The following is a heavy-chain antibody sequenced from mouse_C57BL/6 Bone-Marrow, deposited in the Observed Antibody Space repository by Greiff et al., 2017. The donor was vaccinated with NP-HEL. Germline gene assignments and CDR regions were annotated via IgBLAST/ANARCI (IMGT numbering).Heavy chain of an antibody. V-gene: IGHV1-72*01. CDR2: IDPNSGGT. D-gene: IGHD1-1*01. CDR1: GYTFTSYW. J-gene: IGHJ1*03. CDR3: ARYYYGRRGWYFDV. Sequence: VQLQQPGADLVKPGASVKLSCKASGYTFTSYWMHWVQQRPGRGLEWIGRIDPNSGGTKFNEKFKTKATLTVDKPSSTAYMQLSSLTSEDSAVYYCARYYYGRRGWYFDVWGTGTTVTVSS.